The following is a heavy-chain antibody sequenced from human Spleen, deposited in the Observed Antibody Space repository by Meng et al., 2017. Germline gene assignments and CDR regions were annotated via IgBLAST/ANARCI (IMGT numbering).Heavy chain of an antibody. D-gene: IGHD5-12*01. V-gene: IGHV3-15*01. CDR2: IKSKTDGGTT. J-gene: IGHJ4*02. Sequence: GESLKISCAASGFTLSNAWMSWVRQAPGKGLEWVGRIKSKTDGGTTDYAAPVKGRFTISRDDSKNTVYLQMNSLKTEDTAVYYCSGHIDYWGQGTLVTVSS. CDR1: GFTLSNAW. CDR3: SGHIDY.